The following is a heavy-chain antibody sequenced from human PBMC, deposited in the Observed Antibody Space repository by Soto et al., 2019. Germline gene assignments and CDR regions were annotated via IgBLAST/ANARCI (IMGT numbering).Heavy chain of an antibody. J-gene: IGHJ4*02. CDR1: GGAFSSYA. D-gene: IGHD5-18*01. V-gene: IGHV1-69*13. Sequence: ASVKVSCKASGGAFSSYAISWVRQAPGQGLEWMGGIIPIFGTANYAQKFQGRVTITADESTSTAYMELSSLRSEDTAVYYCASSPYVDTAMVSVWGQGTLVTVSS. CDR3: ASSPYVDTAMVSV. CDR2: IIPIFGTA.